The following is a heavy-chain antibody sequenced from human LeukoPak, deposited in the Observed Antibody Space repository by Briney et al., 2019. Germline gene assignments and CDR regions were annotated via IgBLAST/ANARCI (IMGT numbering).Heavy chain of an antibody. D-gene: IGHD1-14*01. J-gene: IGHJ4*02. CDR3: TRYNNDHFDY. Sequence: GGSLRLSCAASGFTFSSYGIHWVRQAPGKGLEWVAVISYDGSKYYADSVKGRFTISRDNSKNTMSVQMDDLRAEDTAVYYCTRYNNDHFDYWGQGTLVTVSS. CDR2: ISYDGSK. CDR1: GFTFSSYG. V-gene: IGHV3-30*03.